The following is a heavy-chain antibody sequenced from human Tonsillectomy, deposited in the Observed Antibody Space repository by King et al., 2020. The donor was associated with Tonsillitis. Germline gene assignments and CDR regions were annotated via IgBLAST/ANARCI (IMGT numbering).Heavy chain of an antibody. Sequence: DVQLVESGGGLVQSGGSLRLSCAASGFPFSTYSMSWVRPAPGKGLGWVSGISGSGGGTVYADAVKGRFTISRDNSKNTLYLQMTSLRAEDTAVYYCARRVTALDYWGQGTLVTVSS. D-gene: IGHD2-21*02. CDR2: ISGSGGGT. CDR3: ARRVTALDY. V-gene: IGHV3-23*04. J-gene: IGHJ4*02. CDR1: GFPFSTYS.